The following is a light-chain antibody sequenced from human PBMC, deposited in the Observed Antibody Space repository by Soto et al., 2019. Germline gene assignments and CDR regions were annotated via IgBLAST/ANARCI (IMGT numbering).Light chain of an antibody. CDR3: CSYAGSSTYVI. J-gene: IGLJ2*01. V-gene: IGLV2-23*01. Sequence: QSALTQPASVSGSPGQSITISCTGTSSDVGNYNLVSWYQQHPDKAPKLMIYEGSKRPSGVSNRFSGSKSGNTASLTISGLQAEDEAEYYCCSYAGSSTYVIFGGGTKLTVL. CDR2: EGS. CDR1: SSDVGNYNL.